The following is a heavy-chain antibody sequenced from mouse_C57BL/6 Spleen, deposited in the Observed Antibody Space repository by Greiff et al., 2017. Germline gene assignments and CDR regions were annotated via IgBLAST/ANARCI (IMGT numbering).Heavy chain of an antibody. CDR2: INPSTGGT. CDR1: GYSFTGYY. D-gene: IGHD3-2*02. Sequence: EVQLQQSGPELVKPGASVKISCKASGYSFTGYYMNWVKQSPKKSLEWIGEINPSTGGTTYNQKFKAKATLTVDKSSSTAYMQLKSLTSEDSAVYYCARVDSSGYYFDYWGQGTTLTVSS. CDR3: ARVDSSGYYFDY. J-gene: IGHJ2*01. V-gene: IGHV1-42*01.